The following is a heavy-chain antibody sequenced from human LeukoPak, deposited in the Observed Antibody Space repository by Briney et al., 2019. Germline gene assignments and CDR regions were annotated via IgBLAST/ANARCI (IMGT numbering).Heavy chain of an antibody. J-gene: IGHJ3*02. V-gene: IGHV1-18*01. CDR1: GYTFTSYG. CDR2: ISAYNGNT. Sequence: ASVKVSCKASGYTFTSYGISWVRQAPGQGLEWMGWISAYNGNTNYAQKLQGRVTMTTDTSTSTAYVELRSLRSDDTAVYYCARDYGDYPDAFDIWGQGTMVTVSS. D-gene: IGHD4-17*01. CDR3: ARDYGDYPDAFDI.